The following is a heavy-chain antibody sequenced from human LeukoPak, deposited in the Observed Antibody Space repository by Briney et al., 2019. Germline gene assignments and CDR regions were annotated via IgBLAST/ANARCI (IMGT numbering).Heavy chain of an antibody. Sequence: GGALRLSCAASGFTFRSYWMSWVRQAPGKGLEWVANIKQDGSEKYYVDSVKGRFTISRDNAKNSLYLQMNSLRAEDTGVYYCAREHPYYYDSSGTALMAEIKYYFDYWGQGTLVTVSS. CDR1: GFTFRSYW. CDR2: IKQDGSEK. CDR3: AREHPYYYDSSGTALMAEIKYYFDY. V-gene: IGHV3-7*01. D-gene: IGHD3-22*01. J-gene: IGHJ4*02.